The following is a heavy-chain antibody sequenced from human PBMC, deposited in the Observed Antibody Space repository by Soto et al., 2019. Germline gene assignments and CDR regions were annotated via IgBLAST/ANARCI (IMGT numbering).Heavy chain of an antibody. J-gene: IGHJ6*02. CDR1: GFTFSSYG. CDR3: AREQRIAVDGYYYYGMDV. D-gene: IGHD6-19*01. V-gene: IGHV3-33*01. CDR2: IWYDGSNK. Sequence: QVQLVESGGGVFQPGRSLRLSCAASGFTFSSYGMHWVRQAPGKGLEWVAVIWYDGSNKYYADSVKGRFTISRDNSKNPLYLQMNSLRAEDTAVYYCAREQRIAVDGYYYYGMDVWGQGTTVTVSS.